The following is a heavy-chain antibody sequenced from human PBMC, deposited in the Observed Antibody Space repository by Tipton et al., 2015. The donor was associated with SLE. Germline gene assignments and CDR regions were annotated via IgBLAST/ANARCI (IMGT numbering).Heavy chain of an antibody. CDR2: IFYTGST. CDR3: VRQRLWSDY. CDR1: GGSIAPRHFY. Sequence: TLSLTCTVSGGSIAPRHFYWGWFRQPLWPGPEWIGNIFYTGSTCYTPSLRSRVTISIDTSKSHFSLKLTSVTATDTAVYYCVRQRLWSDYWGQGNLVTVAS. J-gene: IGHJ4*02. D-gene: IGHD2-21*01. V-gene: IGHV4-39*01.